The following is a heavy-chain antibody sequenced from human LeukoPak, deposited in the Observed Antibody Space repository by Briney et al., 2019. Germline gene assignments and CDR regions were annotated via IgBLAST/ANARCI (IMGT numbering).Heavy chain of an antibody. Sequence: SETLSLTCAVYGGSFSGYYWTWIRQTPEKGLEWIGEMNPSGSTSYNPSLKSRVTISVDTSKNRFSLKLSSVTAADTAVYYCARGGFEGLLWFGELSYWFDPWGQGTLVTVSS. CDR2: MNPSGST. D-gene: IGHD3-10*01. J-gene: IGHJ5*02. CDR3: ARGGFEGLLWFGELSYWFDP. V-gene: IGHV4-34*01. CDR1: GGSFSGYY.